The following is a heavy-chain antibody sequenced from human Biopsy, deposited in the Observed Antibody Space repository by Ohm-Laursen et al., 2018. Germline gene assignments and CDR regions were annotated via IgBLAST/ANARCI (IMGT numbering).Heavy chain of an antibody. Sequence: SLRLSCAASGFRFDDYAMHWVRQVPGKGLEWVSGISWNGDTIGYADSVKGRFTISRDDAKNSLHLQMDSLRPEDTALYYCAKACCSGSYYDGFDVWGQGTVVTVSS. CDR3: AKACCSGSYYDGFDV. J-gene: IGHJ3*01. D-gene: IGHD1-26*01. CDR2: ISWNGDTI. V-gene: IGHV3-9*01. CDR1: GFRFDDYA.